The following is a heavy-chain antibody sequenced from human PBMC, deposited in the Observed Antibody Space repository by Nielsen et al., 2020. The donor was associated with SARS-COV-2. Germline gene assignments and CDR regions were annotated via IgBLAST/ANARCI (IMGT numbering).Heavy chain of an antibody. CDR2: IGTAGDT. CDR3: AKDVDTAIPGY. CDR1: GFSFSDYE. D-gene: IGHD5-18*01. Sequence: GESLKISCAASGFSFSDYEMHWVRQATGKGLEWVAGIGTAGDTYYPGSVKGRFTISRESAKNSLYLQMNSLRAEDTAVYYCAKDVDTAIPGYWGQGTLVTASS. J-gene: IGHJ4*02. V-gene: IGHV3-13*01.